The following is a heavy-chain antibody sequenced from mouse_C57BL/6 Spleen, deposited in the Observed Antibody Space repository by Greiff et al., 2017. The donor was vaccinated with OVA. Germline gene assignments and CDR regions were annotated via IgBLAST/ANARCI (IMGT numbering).Heavy chain of an antibody. Sequence: EVQLQQSGPELVKPGASVKISCKASGYTFTDYYMNWVKQSHGKSLEWIGDINPNNGGTSYNQKFKGKATLTVDKSSSTAYMELRSLTSEDSAVYYCARSPYYYGSRGYYFDYWGQGTTLTVSS. J-gene: IGHJ2*01. CDR2: INPNNGGT. V-gene: IGHV1-26*01. CDR3: ARSPYYYGSRGYYFDY. D-gene: IGHD1-1*01. CDR1: GYTFTDYY.